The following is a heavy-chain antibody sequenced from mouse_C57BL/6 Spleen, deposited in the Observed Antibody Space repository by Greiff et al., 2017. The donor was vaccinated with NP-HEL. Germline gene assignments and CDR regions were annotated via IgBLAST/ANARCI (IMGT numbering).Heavy chain of an antibody. CDR1: GYTFTSYW. D-gene: IGHD4-1*01. CDR3: ARTGTGWFAY. V-gene: IGHV1-52*01. Sequence: QVHVKQPGAELVRPGSSVKLSCKASGYTFTSYWMHWVKPRPIQGLEWIGNIDPSDSETHYNQKFKDKATLTVDKSSSTAYMQLSSLTSEDSAVYYCARTGTGWFAYWGQGTLVTVSA. CDR2: IDPSDSET. J-gene: IGHJ3*01.